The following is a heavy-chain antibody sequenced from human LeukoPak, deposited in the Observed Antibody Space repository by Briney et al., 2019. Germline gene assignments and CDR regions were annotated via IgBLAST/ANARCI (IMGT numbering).Heavy chain of an antibody. CDR3: ARQRAFDI. V-gene: IGHV3-66*04. CDR2: IYSGGST. Sequence: PGGSLRLTCAASGFTFSSYAMSWVRQAPGKGLEWVSVIYSGGSTYYADSVKGRFTISRDDSKNTIYLQMKSLRADDTALYYCARQRAFDIWGQGTMVTVSS. J-gene: IGHJ3*02. CDR1: GFTFSSYA.